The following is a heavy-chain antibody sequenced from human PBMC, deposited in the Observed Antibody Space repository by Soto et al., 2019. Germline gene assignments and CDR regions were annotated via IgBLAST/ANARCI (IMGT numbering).Heavy chain of an antibody. J-gene: IGHJ6*03. D-gene: IGHD1-1*01. CDR3: GRGQRSDYCYYYYMDV. V-gene: IGHV4-59*01. CDR2: IYYSGST. CDR1: GDSISSYY. Sequence: TSETLSLTCTVSGDSISSYYWSWIRQPPGKGLEWIGYIYYSGSTNYNPSLKSRVTISVDTSKNQFSLKLSSVTTADTAVYYCGRGQRSDYCYYYYMDVWGKGTTVTVSS.